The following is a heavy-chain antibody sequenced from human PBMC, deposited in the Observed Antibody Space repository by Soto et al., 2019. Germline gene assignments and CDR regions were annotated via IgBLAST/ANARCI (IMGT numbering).Heavy chain of an antibody. Sequence: ESGGVVVQPGGSLRLSCAASGFTFDDYTMHWVRQAPGKGLEWVSLISWDGGSTYYADSVKGRFTISRDNSKNSLYLQMNSLRTEDTALYYCAKDLCLYYDFWSGYFVGGRRFDYWGQGTLVTVSS. D-gene: IGHD3-3*01. CDR2: ISWDGGST. CDR1: GFTFDDYT. V-gene: IGHV3-43*01. J-gene: IGHJ4*02. CDR3: AKDLCLYYDFWSGYFVGGRRFDY.